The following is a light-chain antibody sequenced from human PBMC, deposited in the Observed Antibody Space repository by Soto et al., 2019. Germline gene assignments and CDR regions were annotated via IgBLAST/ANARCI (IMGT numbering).Light chain of an antibody. CDR2: KAS. Sequence: DIQMTQSPSTLSASVGDRVTITCRASQSISSWLAWYQQKAGKAPKLLIYKASRLESGVPSRFSSSGSVTEFTLTISSLHPDDFETYYCQQYETTSSFGQGTKVEIK. V-gene: IGKV1-5*03. J-gene: IGKJ1*01. CDR1: QSISSW. CDR3: QQYETTSS.